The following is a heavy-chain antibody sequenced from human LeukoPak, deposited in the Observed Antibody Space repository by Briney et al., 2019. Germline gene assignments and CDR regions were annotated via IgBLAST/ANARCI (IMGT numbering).Heavy chain of an antibody. V-gene: IGHV4-34*01. J-gene: IGHJ4*02. CDR2: VNPSGGT. CDR1: GGSLSGYD. Sequence: SETLSLTCGVYGGSLSGYDWSWIRQSPGKGLEWIGAVNPSGGTTYNPSLKSRATISVDTSKSQFSLRLSSVTAADTAVYYCARWTSGWYYFDFWGQGSLVTVSS. CDR3: ARWTSGWYYFDF. D-gene: IGHD6-19*01.